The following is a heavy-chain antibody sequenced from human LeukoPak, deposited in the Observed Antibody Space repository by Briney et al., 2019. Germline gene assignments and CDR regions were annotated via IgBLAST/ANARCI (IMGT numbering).Heavy chain of an antibody. V-gene: IGHV3-21*01. D-gene: IGHD3-10*01. CDR1: GFTFSTYG. Sequence: GGSLRLSCAASGFTFSTYGMHWVRQAPGKGLEWVSSISSTSTYIYYGDSVKGRFTVSRDNAKNSLYLQMNSLRVEDTAVYYCAYGSGSSQGPFAYWGQGTLVTVSS. J-gene: IGHJ4*02. CDR3: AYGSGSSQGPFAY. CDR2: ISSTSTYI.